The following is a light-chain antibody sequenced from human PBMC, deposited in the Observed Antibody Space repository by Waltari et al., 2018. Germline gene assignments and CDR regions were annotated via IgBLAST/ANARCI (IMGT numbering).Light chain of an antibody. CDR3: ISFTSTTTLI. Sequence: QSALTQPASVSGSPGQSIAISCTGTSSDVGGYNSVSWYQQHQGKVPKLVIYDVSNRPSGVSIRFSGSKAGNTASLTISGLQADDEADYYCISFTSTTTLIFGGGTKLTVL. CDR1: SSDVGGYNS. V-gene: IGLV2-14*03. CDR2: DVS. J-gene: IGLJ2*01.